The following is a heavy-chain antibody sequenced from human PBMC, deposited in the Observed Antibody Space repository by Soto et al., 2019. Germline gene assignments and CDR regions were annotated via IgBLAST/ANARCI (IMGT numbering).Heavy chain of an antibody. D-gene: IGHD4-4*01. J-gene: IGHJ4*02. CDR2: INPSGGST. CDR1: GYANSTYY. Sequence: ASVKVSWKAAGYANSTYYMHWVRQAPGQGYEWMGIINPSGGSTTYAQKFQGRVTMTRDTSTTTVYMELSSLKSEDTAVYYCARYDYNGYYFDYWGQGTLVTVSS. V-gene: IGHV1-46*01. CDR3: ARYDYNGYYFDY.